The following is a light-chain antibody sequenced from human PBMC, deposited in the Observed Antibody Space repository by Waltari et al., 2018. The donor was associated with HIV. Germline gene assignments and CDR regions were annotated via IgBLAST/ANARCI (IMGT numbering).Light chain of an antibody. CDR2: RNN. CDR3: ATWNYSLYGDVV. V-gene: IGLV1-44*01. J-gene: IGLJ2*01. Sequence: QSVLTQPPSASGTPGQRVTISCSGSSPNIGSKTVNWYQQLPGTAPKLLIYRNNRRRTGGPNRFAGSKLGTPASLAISGLESEDEAEYYCATWNYSLYGDVVFGGGTKLSVL. CDR1: SPNIGSKT.